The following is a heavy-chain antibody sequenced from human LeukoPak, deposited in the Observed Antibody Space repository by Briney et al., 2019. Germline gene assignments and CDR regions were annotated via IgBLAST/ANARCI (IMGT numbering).Heavy chain of an antibody. J-gene: IGHJ6*03. V-gene: IGHV1-69*01. CDR2: IIPIFGTA. CDR1: GGTFSSYA. CDR3: ASELRTVGYYYMDV. Sequence: SVKVSCKASGGTFSSYAISRVRQAPGQGLEWMGGIIPIFGTANYAQKFQGRVTITADESTSTAYMELSSLRSEDTAVYYCASELRTVGYYYMDVWGKGTTVTVSS. D-gene: IGHD5-12*01.